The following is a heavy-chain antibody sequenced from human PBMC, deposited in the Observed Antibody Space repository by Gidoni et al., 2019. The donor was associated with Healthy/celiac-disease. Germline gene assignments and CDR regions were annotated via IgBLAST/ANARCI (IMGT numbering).Heavy chain of an antibody. Sequence: EVQLVESGGGLVQPGGSLKLSCAASGFTFRGSAMHWVRQASGNGLEWVGRIRSKANSYATADAASVKGRFTISRDDSKNTAYLQMNSLKTEDTAVYYCTRQPLTGSSSSGFGYWGQGTLVTVSS. CDR1: GFTFRGSA. D-gene: IGHD6-6*01. V-gene: IGHV3-73*01. J-gene: IGHJ4*02. CDR2: IRSKANSYAT. CDR3: TRQPLTGSSSSGFGY.